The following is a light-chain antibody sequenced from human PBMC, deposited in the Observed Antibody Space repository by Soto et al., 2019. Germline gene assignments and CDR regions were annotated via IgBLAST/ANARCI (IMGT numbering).Light chain of an antibody. J-gene: IGKJ4*01. CDR3: HQYNNWPPLT. CDR1: QSVYTN. CDR2: GAS. Sequence: EIVMTQSPATLYVSPGDRVTLSCRASQSVYTNLAWYQQKPGQAPRLLISGASTRATDIPARFSGSGSVTEFTLTITSLQSEDFAVYYCHQYNNWPPLTFGGGTKVEIK. V-gene: IGKV3-15*01.